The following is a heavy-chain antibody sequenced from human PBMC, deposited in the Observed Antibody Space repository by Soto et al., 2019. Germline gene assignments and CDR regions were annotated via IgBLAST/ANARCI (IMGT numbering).Heavy chain of an antibody. CDR2: INPNSGGK. CDR3: ARSHGGKPTYFGC. J-gene: IGHJ4*02. Sequence: VASVKVSCKASGYTFTGYYMHWLRQAPGQGLEWMGWINPNSGGKNYAQKFQGWVTMTRDTSISTAYMELSRLRSDDTAVYYCARSHGGKPTYFGCWGQGTLVTVSS. CDR1: GYTFTGYY. V-gene: IGHV1-2*04. D-gene: IGHD2-15*01.